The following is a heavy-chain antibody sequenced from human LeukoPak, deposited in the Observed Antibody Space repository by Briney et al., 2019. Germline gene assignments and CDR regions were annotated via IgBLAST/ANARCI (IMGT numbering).Heavy chain of an antibody. CDR3: ARGPIYLWLYYGMDV. CDR2: IRSKAYGETT. D-gene: IGHD6-19*01. V-gene: IGHV3-49*04. CDR1: GFGVGDHA. J-gene: IGHJ6*01. Sequence: PGGSLRLSCTGSGFGVGDHAMTWVRQAPGKGLEWVGFIRSKAYGETTEYAASVNGRFTISRDDSTNTIYLQMDSLKIEDTAVYYCARGPIYLWLYYGMDVWGQGTTVTVSS.